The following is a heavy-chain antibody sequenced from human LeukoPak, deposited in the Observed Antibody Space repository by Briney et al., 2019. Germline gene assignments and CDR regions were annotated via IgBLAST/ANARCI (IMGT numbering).Heavy chain of an antibody. CDR1: GFTFSNAW. V-gene: IGHV3-15*01. J-gene: IGHJ4*02. D-gene: IGHD6-19*01. CDR2: IKSKTDGGTT. CDR3: TTDPQWLVQYYFDY. Sequence: GGSLRLSCAASGFTFSNAWMSWVRQAPGKGLEWVGRIKSKTDGGTTDYAAPVKGRFTISRDDSKNTLYLQMISLKTEDTAVYYCTTDPQWLVQYYFDYWGQGTLVTVSS.